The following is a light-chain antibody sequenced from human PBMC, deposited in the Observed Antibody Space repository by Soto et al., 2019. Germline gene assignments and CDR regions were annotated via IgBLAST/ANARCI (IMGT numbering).Light chain of an antibody. Sequence: SYELTQPPSVSVAPGQTARITCGGNNIGSKSVHWYQQKPGQAPVLVVYDDFDRPSGIPERFSGSNSGNTATLTISRVEAGDEADYYCQVSDITSDHPYVFGTGTELTVL. V-gene: IGLV3-21*02. J-gene: IGLJ1*01. CDR2: DDF. CDR3: QVSDITSDHPYV. CDR1: NIGSKS.